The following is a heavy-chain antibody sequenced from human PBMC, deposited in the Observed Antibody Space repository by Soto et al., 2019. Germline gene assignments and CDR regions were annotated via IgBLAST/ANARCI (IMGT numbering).Heavy chain of an antibody. D-gene: IGHD3-16*02. Sequence: QVQLVESGGGVVQPGRSLRLSCAASGFTFSSYAFHWVRQAPGKGLEWVAVISYDGSNKYYADSVRGRFTISRDNSKNMLYLQMNSLRAEDTALYYCARGLAFWRGIDPHTWFDPWGQGTLVTVSS. V-gene: IGHV3-30-3*01. CDR1: GFTFSSYA. CDR2: ISYDGSNK. CDR3: ARGLAFWRGIDPHTWFDP. J-gene: IGHJ5*02.